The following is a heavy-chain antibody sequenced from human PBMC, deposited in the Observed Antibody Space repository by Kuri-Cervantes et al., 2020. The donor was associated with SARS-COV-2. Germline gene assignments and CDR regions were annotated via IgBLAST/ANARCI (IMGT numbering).Heavy chain of an antibody. CDR1: GFPFSDSA. Sequence: GESLKISCAVSGFPFSDSAMSWVRQAPGKGLEWVSGIGGSGGNTYYADSVKGRFTISRDNSKNTLYLQMTSLSAGDTAIYYWAKAGGIEIPAATNWFDPWGQGTLVTVSS. V-gene: IGHV3-23*01. D-gene: IGHD2-2*01. J-gene: IGHJ5*02. CDR3: AKAGGIEIPAATNWFDP. CDR2: IGGSGGNT.